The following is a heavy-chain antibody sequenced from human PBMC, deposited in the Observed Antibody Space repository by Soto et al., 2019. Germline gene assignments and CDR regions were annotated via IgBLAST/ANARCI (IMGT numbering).Heavy chain of an antibody. CDR3: ARVKPSGYYYSYYYYYGMDV. CDR2: INLSGST. J-gene: IGHJ6*02. CDR1: GGSFSGYY. V-gene: IGHV4-34*01. D-gene: IGHD3-22*01. Sequence: KPSETLSLTCAVYGGSFSGYYWSWIRQPPGKGLEWIGEINLSGSTNYNPSLKSRVTISVDTSKNQFSLKLSSVTAADTAVYYCARVKPSGYYYSYYYYYGMDVWGQGTTVTVSS.